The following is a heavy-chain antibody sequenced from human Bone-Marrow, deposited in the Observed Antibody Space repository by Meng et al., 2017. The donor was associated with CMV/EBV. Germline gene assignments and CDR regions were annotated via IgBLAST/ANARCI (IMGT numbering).Heavy chain of an antibody. D-gene: IGHD6-13*01. CDR2: VSWNSFII. Sequence: GGSLRLSCTASGFTFDDYAMHWVRQAPGKGLEWVSGVSWNSFIIAYADSVKGRFTISRDNARNSLNLQMNSLRPEDTGLYYCAKDIRSSPDSFEIWGQGTMVTGSS. V-gene: IGHV3-9*01. J-gene: IGHJ3*02. CDR3: AKDIRSSPDSFEI. CDR1: GFTFDDYA.